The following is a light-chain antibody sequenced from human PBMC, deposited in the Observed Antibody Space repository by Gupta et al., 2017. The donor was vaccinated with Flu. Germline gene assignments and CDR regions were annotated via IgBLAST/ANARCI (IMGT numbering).Light chain of an antibody. CDR2: GKN. J-gene: IGLJ3*02. CDR1: SLRKYY. V-gene: IGLV3-19*01. Sequence: SSELTQDPAVSVALGQTVRITCQGDSLRKYYVSWYQQKPGEAPMVVMYGKNKRPSGIPERFSGSTSGDTASLIITGAQAEDEADYYCDSRDSSGKHLPFGGGTKVTVL. CDR3: DSRDSSGKHLP.